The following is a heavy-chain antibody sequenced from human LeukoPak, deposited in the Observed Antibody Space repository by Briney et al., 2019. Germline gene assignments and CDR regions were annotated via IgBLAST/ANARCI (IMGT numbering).Heavy chain of an antibody. J-gene: IGHJ5*02. V-gene: IGHV4-59*05. Sequence: SETLSLTCTVSGGSISSYYWSWIRQPPGKGLEWIGSIYYSGSTYYNPSLKSRVTISVDTSKNQFSLKLSSVTAADTAVYYCARHVYCGGDCYPNWFDPWGQGTLVTVSS. CDR1: GGSISSYY. D-gene: IGHD2-21*02. CDR2: IYYSGST. CDR3: ARHVYCGGDCYPNWFDP.